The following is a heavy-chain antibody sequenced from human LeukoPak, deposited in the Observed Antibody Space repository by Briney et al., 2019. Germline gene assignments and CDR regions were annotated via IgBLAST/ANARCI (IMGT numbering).Heavy chain of an antibody. CDR3: ARGYYDILTGYYQHYYYYGMDV. D-gene: IGHD3-9*01. V-gene: IGHV4-59*01. J-gene: IGHJ6*02. CDR2: IYYSGST. Sequence: SETLSLTCTVSGGSISSYYWSWIRQPPGKGLEWIGYIYYSGSTNYNPSLKSRVTISVDTSENQFSLKLSSVTAADTAVYYCARGYYDILTGYYQHYYYYGMDVWGQGTTVTVSS. CDR1: GGSISSYY.